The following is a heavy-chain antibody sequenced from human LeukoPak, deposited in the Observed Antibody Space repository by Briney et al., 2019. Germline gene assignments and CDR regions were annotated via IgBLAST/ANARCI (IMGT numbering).Heavy chain of an antibody. Sequence: GGSLRLSCAASGFTFSSYWMHWVRQAPGKGLVWVSRINSDGSSTSYADSVKGRFTISRDNAKNTLYLQMNSLRAEDTAVYYCARVLHDSSGYDAFDIWGQGTMVTVSS. D-gene: IGHD3-22*01. J-gene: IGHJ3*02. CDR3: ARVLHDSSGYDAFDI. CDR1: GFTFSSYW. V-gene: IGHV3-74*01. CDR2: INSDGSST.